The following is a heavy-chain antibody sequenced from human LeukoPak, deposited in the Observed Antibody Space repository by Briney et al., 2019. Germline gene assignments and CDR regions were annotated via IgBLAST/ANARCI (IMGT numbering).Heavy chain of an antibody. Sequence: PSETLSLTCTVSGGSISSYYWSWIRQPAGKGLEWIGRIYTSGSTNYNPSLESRVTMSVDTSKNQFSLKLSSVTAADTAVYYCARDRITGTTWDAFDIWGQGTMVTVSS. CDR1: GGSISSYY. CDR3: ARDRITGTTWDAFDI. CDR2: IYTSGST. D-gene: IGHD1-14*01. J-gene: IGHJ3*02. V-gene: IGHV4-4*07.